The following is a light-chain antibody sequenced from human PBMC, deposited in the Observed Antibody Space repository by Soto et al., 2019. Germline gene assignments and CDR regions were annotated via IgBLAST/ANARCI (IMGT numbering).Light chain of an antibody. V-gene: IGLV2-8*01. CDR2: EDT. Sequence: QSALTQPPSASGSPGQSVTISCTGTSRDIGGYVSVSWYQQYPGKAPKLMISEDTERSSGVPDRFSGSKSGNTASLTVSGLQAEDEADYYCSSYAGNDILVFGGGTKVTVL. CDR1: SRDIGGYVS. CDR3: SSYAGNDILV. J-gene: IGLJ2*01.